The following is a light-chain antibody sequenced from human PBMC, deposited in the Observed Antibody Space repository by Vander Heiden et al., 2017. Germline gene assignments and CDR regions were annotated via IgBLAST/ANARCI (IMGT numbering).Light chain of an antibody. CDR2: LSGDGRH. CDR3: QTWGTGILV. CDR1: SGHSGYA. Sequence: QVVLTQSPSASASLGASVKVTCTLSSGHSGYAIAWHQQLLVVGPRFLMTLSGDGRHTKGDGIHARTLTISSLQSEDEADYYCQTWGTGILVFGGGTRMTVL. V-gene: IGLV4-69*01. J-gene: IGLJ2*01.